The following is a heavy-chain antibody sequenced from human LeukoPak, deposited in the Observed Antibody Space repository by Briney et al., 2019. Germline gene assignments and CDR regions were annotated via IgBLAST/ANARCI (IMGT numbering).Heavy chain of an antibody. CDR3: ARGGPGQLYYFDY. Sequence: SETLSLTYAVYGGSFSGYYWSWIRQPPGKGLEWIGEINHSGSTNYNPSLKSRVTISVDTSKNQFSLKLSSVTAADTAVYYCARGGPGQLYYFDYWGQGTLVTVSS. CDR2: INHSGST. J-gene: IGHJ4*02. D-gene: IGHD1-1*01. CDR1: GGSFSGYY. V-gene: IGHV4-34*01.